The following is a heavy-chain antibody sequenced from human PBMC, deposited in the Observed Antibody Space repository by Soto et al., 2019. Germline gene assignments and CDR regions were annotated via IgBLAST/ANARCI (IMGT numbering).Heavy chain of an antibody. D-gene: IGHD4-17*01. CDR2: IYYSGSS. J-gene: IGHJ6*02. CDR1: GGSINNYY. Sequence: SETLSLTCTVSGGSINNYYWSWIRQPPGKVLEWICYIYYSGSSNFNPSLKSRVTILVDTSKNQFSLKLSSVTAADTAVYYCARDLAGDYSSFYYGMDVWGQGTTVTVSS. V-gene: IGHV4-59*01. CDR3: ARDLAGDYSSFYYGMDV.